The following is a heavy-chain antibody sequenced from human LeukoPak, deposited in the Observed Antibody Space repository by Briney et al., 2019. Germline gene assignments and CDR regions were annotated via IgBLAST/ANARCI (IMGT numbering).Heavy chain of an antibody. CDR3: ARGKPLRTYYYDSSGYYYFDY. CDR1: GFTFSSYA. V-gene: IGHV3-30-3*01. J-gene: IGHJ4*02. CDR2: ISYDGSNK. Sequence: GALRLSCAASGFTFSSYAMHWGRQAPGKGLEWGAVISYDGSNKYYADSVKGRFTISRDNSKNTLYLQMNSLRAEDTALYYCARGKPLRTYYYDSSGYYYFDYWGQGTLVTVSS. D-gene: IGHD3-22*01.